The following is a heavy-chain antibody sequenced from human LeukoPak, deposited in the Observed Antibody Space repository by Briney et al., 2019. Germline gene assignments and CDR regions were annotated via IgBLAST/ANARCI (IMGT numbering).Heavy chain of an antibody. Sequence: GGSLRLSCAASGFTFSSYAMNWVRQAPGKGLEWVPTISASGGSTYHADSVKGRFTISRDNSKNTLYLQMNSLRAEDTAVYYCAKTSVYSYYYYGMDVWGQGTTVTVSS. CDR1: GFTFSSYA. D-gene: IGHD1-26*01. CDR2: ISASGGST. V-gene: IGHV3-23*01. J-gene: IGHJ6*02. CDR3: AKTSVYSYYYYGMDV.